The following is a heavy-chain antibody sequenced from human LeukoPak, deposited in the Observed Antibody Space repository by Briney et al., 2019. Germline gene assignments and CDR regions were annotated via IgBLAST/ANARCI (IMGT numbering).Heavy chain of an antibody. CDR2: ISSSGSTI. D-gene: IGHD1-26*01. CDR3: ARSGGSYLGDY. J-gene: IGHJ4*02. V-gene: IGHV3-48*03. Sequence: TGGSLRLSCAASGFTFSSYEMNWVRQAPGKGLEWVSYISSSGSTIYYADSVKGRFTISRDNAKNSLYLQMNSLRAEDTAVYYCARSGGSYLGDYWGQGTLVTVSS. CDR1: GFTFSSYE.